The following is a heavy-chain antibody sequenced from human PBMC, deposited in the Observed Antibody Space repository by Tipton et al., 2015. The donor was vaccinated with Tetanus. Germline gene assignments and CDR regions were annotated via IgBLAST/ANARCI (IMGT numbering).Heavy chain of an antibody. V-gene: IGHV4-39*02. Sequence: TLSLTCTVSSASISSSDFSWGWIRQPPGRGLEWIGSVDYSGSTYYNPSLKSRVAISGDKSKNPFSLKLRSVTAADTAVYYCARLSIASTGTYGLTFYYGMDVWGPGTTVTVSS. CDR3: ARLSIASTGTYGLTFYYGMDV. D-gene: IGHD6-13*01. CDR2: VDYSGST. CDR1: SASISSSDFS. J-gene: IGHJ6*02.